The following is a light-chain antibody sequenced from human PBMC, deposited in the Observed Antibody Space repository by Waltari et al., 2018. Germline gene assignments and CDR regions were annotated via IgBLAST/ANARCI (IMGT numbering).Light chain of an antibody. CDR2: RNN. CDR3: AAWDDSLNGWV. V-gene: IGLV1-44*01. J-gene: IGLJ3*02. CDR1: SSTIGSNT. Sequence: QSVLTQPPSASGPPGQRVTIPCSGSSSTIGSNTVNWYQQLPGTAPKLLIYRNNQRPAGVPDRFSGSKSGTSASLAISGLQSEDEADYYCAAWDDSLNGWVFGGGTKLTVL.